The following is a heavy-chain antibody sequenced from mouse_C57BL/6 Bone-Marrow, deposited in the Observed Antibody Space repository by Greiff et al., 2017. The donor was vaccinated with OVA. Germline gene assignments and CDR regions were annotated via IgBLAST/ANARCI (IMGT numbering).Heavy chain of an antibody. Sequence: EVKVVESGEGLVKPGGSLKLSCAASGFTFSSYAMSWVRQTPEKRLEWVAYISSGGDYIYYADTVKGRFTISRDNARNTLYLQMSSLKSEDTAMYYCTRGAFYYYGSSDAMDYWGQGTSVTVS. CDR3: TRGAFYYYGSSDAMDY. V-gene: IGHV5-9-1*02. J-gene: IGHJ4*01. CDR1: GFTFSSYA. D-gene: IGHD1-1*01. CDR2: ISSGGDYI.